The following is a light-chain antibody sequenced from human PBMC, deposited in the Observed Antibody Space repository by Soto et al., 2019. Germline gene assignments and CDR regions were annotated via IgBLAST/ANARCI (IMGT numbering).Light chain of an antibody. V-gene: IGKV1-39*02. J-gene: IGKJ1*01. CDR2: TTS. Sequence: DIRITQSPSSLCPCVVDRVSVTCRASQSISYYLNWYQQKPGRAPRLLIYTTSSLQSGVPSKFSGSASGTDFTLTISRLEPEDFAVYYCQRYGSSPWTFGQGTKVDIK. CDR3: QRYGSSPWT. CDR1: QSISYY.